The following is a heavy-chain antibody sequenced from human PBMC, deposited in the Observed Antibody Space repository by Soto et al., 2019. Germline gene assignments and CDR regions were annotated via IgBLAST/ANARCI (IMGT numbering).Heavy chain of an antibody. CDR3: AKAAGESGAYSFDY. CDR2: INPGGGTT. J-gene: IGHJ4*02. CDR1: GYTFSNYY. Sequence: QVQLVQSGAEVKNPGASVKVSCKASGYTFSNYYMHWVRQAPGQGLEWMGRINPGGGTTTYAQKFQGRVTMTRDTSTSTVYMALSSLRSEDTALFYCAKAAGESGAYSFDYWGQGSLLTVSS. D-gene: IGHD2-15*01. V-gene: IGHV1-46*01.